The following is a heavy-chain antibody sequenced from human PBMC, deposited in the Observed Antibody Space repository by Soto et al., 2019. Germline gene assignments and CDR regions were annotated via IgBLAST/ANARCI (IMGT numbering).Heavy chain of an antibody. CDR2: ISSSSSTI. V-gene: IGHV3-48*01. J-gene: IGHJ6*03. Sequence: PGGSLRLSCAASGFTFSSYSMNWVRQAPGKGLEWVSYISSSSSTIYYADSVKGRFTISRDNAKNSLYLQMNSLRAEDTAVYYCARDRWGDYGDYYYYYYMDVWGKGTTVTVS. CDR3: ARDRWGDYGDYYYYYYMDV. D-gene: IGHD4-17*01. CDR1: GFTFSSYS.